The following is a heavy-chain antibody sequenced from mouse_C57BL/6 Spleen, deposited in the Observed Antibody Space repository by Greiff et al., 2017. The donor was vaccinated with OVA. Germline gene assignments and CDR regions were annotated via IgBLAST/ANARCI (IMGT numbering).Heavy chain of an antibody. V-gene: IGHV5-4*01. D-gene: IGHD1-1*01. CDR1: GFTFSSYA. CDR2: ISDGGSYT. J-gene: IGHJ2*01. Sequence: EVKLMESGGGLVKPGGSLKLSCAASGFTFSSYAMSWVRQTPEKRLEWVATISDGGSYTYYPDNVKGRFTISRDNAKNNLYLQMSHLKSEDTAMYYCAREVTTVVAPVGYFDYWGQGTTLTVSS. CDR3: AREVTTVVAPVGYFDY.